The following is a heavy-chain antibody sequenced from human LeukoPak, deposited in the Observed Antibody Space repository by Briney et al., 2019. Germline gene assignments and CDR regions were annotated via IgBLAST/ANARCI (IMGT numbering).Heavy chain of an antibody. Sequence: PGGSLRLSCAASGFTFSNYAMICVREAPGGGLEGVSAMCCGGGNTLCADSAGGRFTVSRDNPKDTLFLQMNNMRAEDTAVYYCARDPNGDYVGAFEMWGPGTKVTVS. CDR3: ARDPNGDYVGAFEM. D-gene: IGHD4-17*01. CDR1: GFTFSNYA. CDR2: MCCGGGNT. V-gene: IGHV3-23*01. J-gene: IGHJ3*02.